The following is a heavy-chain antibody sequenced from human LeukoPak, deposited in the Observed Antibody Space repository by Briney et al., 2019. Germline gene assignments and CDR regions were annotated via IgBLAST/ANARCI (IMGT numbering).Heavy chain of an antibody. CDR2: INPSGGST. CDR3: AREVRTTIFGVVITPDYYYGMDV. D-gene: IGHD3-3*01. J-gene: IGHJ6*02. Sequence: ASVKVSCKASGYTFTSYYMRWVRQAPGQGLEWMGIINPSGGSTSYAQKFQGRVTMTRDTSTSTVYMELSSLRSEDTAVYYCAREVRTTIFGVVITPDYYYGMDVWGQGTTVTVSS. V-gene: IGHV1-46*01. CDR1: GYTFTSYY.